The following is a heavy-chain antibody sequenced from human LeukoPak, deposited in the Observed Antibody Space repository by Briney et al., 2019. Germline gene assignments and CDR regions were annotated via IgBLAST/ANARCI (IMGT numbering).Heavy chain of an antibody. Sequence: ASVTVSFTASGYTFTGYYMHWVRQAPGQGLEWMGWINPSGGTTRYAQKFQGRVTMTRDLSTSTDYMELSSLRSDDTAVYFCARDNSVGDYAWWFDPWGQGTLVTVSS. J-gene: IGHJ5*02. CDR2: INPSGGTT. D-gene: IGHD1-26*01. CDR3: ARDNSVGDYAWWFDP. V-gene: IGHV1-46*01. CDR1: GYTFTGYY.